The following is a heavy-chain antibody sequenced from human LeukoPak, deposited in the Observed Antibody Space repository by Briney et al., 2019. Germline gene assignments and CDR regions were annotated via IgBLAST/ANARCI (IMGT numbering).Heavy chain of an antibody. CDR2: IYYSGST. CDR3: ARHGLYQDYGY. V-gene: IGHV4-59*08. CDR1: GGSISTYY. D-gene: IGHD3-16*01. Sequence: PSETLSLTCTVSGGSISTYYWTWIRQPPGKGLEWIGYIYYSGSTNYNPSLKSRVTISLDMSKNQFSLRLTSVTAADTAMYYCARHGLYQDYGYWGQGTLVTVSS. J-gene: IGHJ4*02.